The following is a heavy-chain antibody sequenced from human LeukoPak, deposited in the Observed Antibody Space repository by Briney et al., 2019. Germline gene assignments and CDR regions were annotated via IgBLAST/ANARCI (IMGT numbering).Heavy chain of an antibody. CDR1: GGSISSGSYY. D-gene: IGHD3-3*01. Sequence: SGTLSLTCTASGGSISSGSYYWSWIRQPAGKGLEWIGRIYTSGSTNYNPSLKSRVTISVDTSKNQFSLKLSSVTAADTAVYYCARGRYDFWSGYYWYFDYWGQGTLVTVSS. CDR3: ARGRYDFWSGYYWYFDY. CDR2: IYTSGST. V-gene: IGHV4-61*02. J-gene: IGHJ4*02.